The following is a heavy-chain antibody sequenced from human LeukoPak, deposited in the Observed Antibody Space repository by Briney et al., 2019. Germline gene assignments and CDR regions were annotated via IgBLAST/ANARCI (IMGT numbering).Heavy chain of an antibody. CDR1: GYTFTSYG. V-gene: IGHV1-18*01. D-gene: IGHD3-22*01. Sequence: GASVKVSCKASGYTFTSYGISWVRQAPGQGLEWMGWISAYNGNTNYAQKLQGRVTMTTDTSTSTAYMELRSLRSDDTAVYYCAGEEHYYDSSGYFSNYFDYWGQGTLVTVSS. J-gene: IGHJ4*02. CDR2: ISAYNGNT. CDR3: AGEEHYYDSSGYFSNYFDY.